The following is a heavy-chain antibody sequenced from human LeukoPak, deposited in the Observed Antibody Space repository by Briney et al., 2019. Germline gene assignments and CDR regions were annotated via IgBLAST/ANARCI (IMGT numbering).Heavy chain of an antibody. J-gene: IGHJ4*02. V-gene: IGHV2-5*02. CDR2: IYWDDDK. D-gene: IGHD5-18*01. Sequence: SDPTLVNPTQTLTLTCTFSGFSLNSSGVGVGWIRQPPGKALEWLALIYWDDDKRYSPSLKSRLTITKDTSKNQVVLTMTNMAPVDTGTYFCAHSRHTARVENWGQGTLVTVSS. CDR1: GFSLNSSGVG. CDR3: AHSRHTARVEN.